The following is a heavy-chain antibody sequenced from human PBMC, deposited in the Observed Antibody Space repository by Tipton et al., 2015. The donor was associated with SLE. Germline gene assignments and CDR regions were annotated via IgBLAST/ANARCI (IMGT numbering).Heavy chain of an antibody. CDR2: FYHSANT. D-gene: IGHD5-24*01. J-gene: IGHJ3*02. Sequence: TLSLTCIVSRYSISSGYYWGWMRQAPGKELEWLGSFYHSANTYYNPSLTSRVTISADTPKNQFSLRLTSVTAADTALYYCGRARVGMGYVIDIWGPGTMVTVSS. V-gene: IGHV4-38-2*02. CDR1: RYSISSGYY. CDR3: GRARVGMGYVIDI.